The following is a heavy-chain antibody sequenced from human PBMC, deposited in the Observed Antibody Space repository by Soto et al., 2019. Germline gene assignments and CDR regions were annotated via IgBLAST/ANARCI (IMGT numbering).Heavy chain of an antibody. CDR2: IYYSGST. CDR3: ARDKGSGWTSG. CDR1: GGSISSYY. Sequence: SETLSLTCTVSGGSISSYYWSWIRQPPGKGVEWIGYIYYSGSTYYNPSLKSRVTISVDTSKNQFSLKLSSVTAADTAVYYCARDKGSGWTSGWGQGTLVTVSS. V-gene: IGHV4-59*12. J-gene: IGHJ4*02. D-gene: IGHD6-19*01.